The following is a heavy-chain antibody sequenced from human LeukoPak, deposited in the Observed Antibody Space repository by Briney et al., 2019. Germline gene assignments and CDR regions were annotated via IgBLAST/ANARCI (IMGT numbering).Heavy chain of an antibody. V-gene: IGHV1-2*02. J-gene: IGHJ4*02. Sequence: GASVKVSCKASGYTFTGYYMHWVRQAPGQGLEWMGWINPNSGGTNYAQKFQGRVTMTRDTSISTAYMELSRLRSDDTAVYYCASSDGCYYDSSGYSDYWGQGTLVTVSS. D-gene: IGHD3-22*01. CDR3: ASSDGCYYDSSGYSDY. CDR1: GYTFTGYY. CDR2: INPNSGGT.